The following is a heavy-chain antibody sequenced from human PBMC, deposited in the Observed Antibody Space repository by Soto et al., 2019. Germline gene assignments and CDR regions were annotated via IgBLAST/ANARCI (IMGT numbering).Heavy chain of an antibody. CDR1: GGSVSSGSYY. CDR3: ARGIEGWYQGRYYYGMDV. J-gene: IGHJ6*02. D-gene: IGHD6-19*01. Sequence: QVQLQESGPGLVKPSETLSLTCTVSGGSVSSGSYYWSWIRQPPGKGLEWIGYIYYSGSTNYNPSRKSRVTISVDTSKNQFSLKLSSVTAADMAVYYCARGIEGWYQGRYYYGMDVWGQGTTVTVSS. CDR2: IYYSGST. V-gene: IGHV4-61*01.